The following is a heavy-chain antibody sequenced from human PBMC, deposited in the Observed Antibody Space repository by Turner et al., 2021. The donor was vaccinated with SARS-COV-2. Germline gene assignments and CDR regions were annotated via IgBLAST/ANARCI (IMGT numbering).Heavy chain of an antibody. J-gene: IGHJ6*02. CDR2: VDPEDGKT. V-gene: IGHV1-24*01. CDR3: ANHNDIVNPYYERRGDSGRDV. CDR1: GYTLTELS. Sequence: HVKRVQAGAAVGKLGASVELSCKVSGYTLTELSMHWVRQSHGKGLEWMGGVDPEDGKTIYAKSMQDIDNVNEEKSTDTAYMEMRSLRSEVQVVYYCANHNDIVNPYYERRGDSGRDVWGQGTAVTVSS. D-gene: IGHD3-9*01.